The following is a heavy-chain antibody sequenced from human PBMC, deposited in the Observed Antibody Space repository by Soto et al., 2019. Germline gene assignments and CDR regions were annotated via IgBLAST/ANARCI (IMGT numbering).Heavy chain of an antibody. J-gene: IGHJ5*02. CDR2: IYYSGST. CDR3: ASSGGWYRSRAVADFFDP. D-gene: IGHD6-19*01. Sequence: PSETLSLTCTVSGGSISSGGYYWSWIRQYPGKGLEWIGYIYYSGSTNYNPSLKSRVTISVDTSKNQFSLKLSSVTAADTAVYYCASSGGWYRSRAVADFFDPWGQGTLVTVSS. CDR1: GGSISSGGYY. V-gene: IGHV4-61*08.